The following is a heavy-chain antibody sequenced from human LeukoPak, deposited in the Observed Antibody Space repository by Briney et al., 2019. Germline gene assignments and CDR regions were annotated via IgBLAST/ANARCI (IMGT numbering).Heavy chain of an antibody. Sequence: ASVKVSCKASGGTFSSYAINWVRQATGQGLEWMGWMNPNSGNTGYAQRFQGRFTITRNTSISTAYMELSSLRSEDTAVYYCARGHYDDYYYYYIDVWGKGTTVTVSS. D-gene: IGHD5-12*01. CDR1: GGTFSSYA. V-gene: IGHV1-8*03. CDR2: MNPNSGNT. CDR3: ARGHYDDYYYYYIDV. J-gene: IGHJ6*03.